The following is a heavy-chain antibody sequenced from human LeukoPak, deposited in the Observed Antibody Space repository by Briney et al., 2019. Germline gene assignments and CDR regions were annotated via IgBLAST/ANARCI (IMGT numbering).Heavy chain of an antibody. CDR3: ARTFGISGFFDY. CDR2: IRYDGSNK. D-gene: IGHD4-23*01. CDR1: GFTFSSYG. J-gene: IGHJ4*02. Sequence: PGGSLRLSCAASGFTFSSYGMHWVRQAPGKGLEWVAFIRYDGSNKYYADSVKGRFTVSRDNSKNTLYLQMNSLRAEDTAVYYCARTFGISGFFDYWGQGTLVTVSS. V-gene: IGHV3-30*02.